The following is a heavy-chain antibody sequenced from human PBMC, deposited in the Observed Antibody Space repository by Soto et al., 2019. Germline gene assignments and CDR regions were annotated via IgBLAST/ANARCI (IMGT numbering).Heavy chain of an antibody. V-gene: IGHV1-24*01. CDR1: GYTLTELS. J-gene: IGHJ1*01. CDR2: FDPEDGET. D-gene: IGHD3-10*01. Sequence: ASVKVSCKVSGYTLTELSMHWVRQAPGKGLEWMGGFDPEDGETIYAQKFQGRVTMTEDTSTDTAYMELSSLRSEDTAVYYCATYSYGSGSNTSIYRIFPEYFQHWG. CDR3: ATYSYGSGSNTSIYRIFPEYFQH.